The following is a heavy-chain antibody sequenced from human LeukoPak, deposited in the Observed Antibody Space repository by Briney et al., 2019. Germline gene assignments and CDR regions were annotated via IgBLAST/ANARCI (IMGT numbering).Heavy chain of an antibody. D-gene: IGHD1-26*01. CDR1: GFTFSSYA. J-gene: IGHJ4*02. Sequence: GGSLRLSCAASGFTFSSYAMTWVRQAPGKGLEWVSAISGSGGSTYYADSVKGRFTISRDNSNNTLYLQMNSLRAEDTAGYYCAKVKVGATRSYFDNWGQGTLVTVSS. V-gene: IGHV3-23*01. CDR3: AKVKVGATRSYFDN. CDR2: ISGSGGST.